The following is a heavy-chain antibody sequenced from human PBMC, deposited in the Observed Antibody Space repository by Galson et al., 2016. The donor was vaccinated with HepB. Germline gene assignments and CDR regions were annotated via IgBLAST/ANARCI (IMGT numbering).Heavy chain of an antibody. CDR3: ARDGLGEPAIINAFDV. CDR2: ISSNSDSI. CDR1: GFTFDDYA. Sequence: SLRLSCAASSGFTFDDYALHWVRQAPGKGLEWVSGISSNSDSIGYADSVKGRFTISRDNAKNSLYLRMNSLRAEDTAIYFCARDGLGEPAIINAFDVWGQGTVVTVSS. V-gene: IGHV3-9*01. D-gene: IGHD1-14*01. J-gene: IGHJ3*01.